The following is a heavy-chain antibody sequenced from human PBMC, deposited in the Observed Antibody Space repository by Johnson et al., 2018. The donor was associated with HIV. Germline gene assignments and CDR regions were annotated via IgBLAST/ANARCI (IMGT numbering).Heavy chain of an antibody. CDR2: ISYDGSNI. D-gene: IGHD3-16*01. Sequence: VQLVESGGGVVRPGGSLRLSCAASEFTFDNYGMSWVRQAPGKGLEWVALISYDGSNIYYADSVKGRFTISRDNSKNTLFLQMSGLTAEDTAVYYCGRSSSYWGHDAFDIWGQGTMVTVSS. CDR3: GRSSSYWGHDAFDI. J-gene: IGHJ3*02. CDR1: EFTFDNYG. V-gene: IGHV3-30*03.